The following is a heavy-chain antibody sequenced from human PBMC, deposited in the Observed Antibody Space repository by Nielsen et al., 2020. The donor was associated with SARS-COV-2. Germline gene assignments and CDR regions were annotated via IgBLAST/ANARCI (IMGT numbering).Heavy chain of an antibody. J-gene: IGHJ5*02. CDR2: ISYDGSND. V-gene: IGHV3-30-3*01. D-gene: IGHD3-22*01. Sequence: GGSLRLSCAASGFTFSPYAMHWVRQAPGKGLDWVAVISYDGSNDFYADSVKGRFTISRDNSKNTLYLQMNSLRAEDTAVYYCAREGYYDSSFDPWGQGTLVTVSS. CDR1: GFTFSPYA. CDR3: AREGYYDSSFDP.